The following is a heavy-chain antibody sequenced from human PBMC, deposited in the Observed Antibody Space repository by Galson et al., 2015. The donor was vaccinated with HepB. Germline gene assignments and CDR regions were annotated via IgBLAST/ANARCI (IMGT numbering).Heavy chain of an antibody. CDR2: IYSGGNT. D-gene: IGHD4-17*01. J-gene: IGHJ4*02. V-gene: IGHV3-53*01. Sequence: SLRLSCAASGFTVSSNYMSWVRQAPGKGLEWVSVIYSGGNTYYADSVKGRFTISRDNSKNTLYLQMNSLRAEDTAVYYCSRYRIGYYGDYGDYFDYWGQGTLVTVSS. CDR1: GFTVSSNY. CDR3: SRYRIGYYGDYGDYFDY.